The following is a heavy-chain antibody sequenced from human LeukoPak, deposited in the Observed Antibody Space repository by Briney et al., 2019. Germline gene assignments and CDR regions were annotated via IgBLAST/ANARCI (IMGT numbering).Heavy chain of an antibody. Sequence: GGSLRLSCAASGFTFSSYTINWVRQAPGKGLEWVSAISGSGGSTYYADSVKGRFTISRDNSKNTLYLQMNSLRAEDTAVYYCAKGSESGYSYGYSYYYYMDVWGKGTTVTVSS. CDR2: ISGSGGST. D-gene: IGHD5-18*01. V-gene: IGHV3-23*01. CDR3: AKGSESGYSYGYSYYYYMDV. J-gene: IGHJ6*03. CDR1: GFTFSSYT.